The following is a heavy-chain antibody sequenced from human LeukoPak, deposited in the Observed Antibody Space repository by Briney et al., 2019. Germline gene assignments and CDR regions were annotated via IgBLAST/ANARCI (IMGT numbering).Heavy chain of an antibody. V-gene: IGHV1-2*06. CDR3: AITVVANAFDN. D-gene: IGHD4-23*01. J-gene: IGHJ3*02. Sequence: SLPDSPVAPGYTFPYYYIHSLRQAPSQGLAWMGRINPNTGDTNYAQKFQGSVTMTRDTFITTAYMDLSGLRSDDTALYYCAITVVANAFDNRGQGTMITVSS. CDR1: GYTFPYYY. CDR2: INPNTGDT.